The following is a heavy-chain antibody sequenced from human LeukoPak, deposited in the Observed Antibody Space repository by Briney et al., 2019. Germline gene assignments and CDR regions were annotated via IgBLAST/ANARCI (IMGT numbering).Heavy chain of an antibody. CDR2: ISGDGGTT. CDR1: GFTFNNYA. CDR3: ARVAIDHYYHYYDY. V-gene: IGHV3-64*01. D-gene: IGHD1-26*01. Sequence: GGSLRLSCAASGFTFNNYAINWVRQAPGKGLEFVSAISGDGGTTIYANSVKGRFTTSRDNSKNTLYLQLGSLRGEDMGVYYCARVAIDHYYHYYDYWGQGTLVTVSS. J-gene: IGHJ4*02.